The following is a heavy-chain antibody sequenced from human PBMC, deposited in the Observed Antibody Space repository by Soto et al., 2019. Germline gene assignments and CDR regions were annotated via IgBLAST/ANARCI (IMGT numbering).Heavy chain of an antibody. V-gene: IGHV4-31*03. Sequence: TSETLSLTCTFSGGSVSSGGYYWSWIRQHPGKGLEWIGYIYYSGSTYYNPSLKSRVTISVDTSKNQFSLKLSSVTAADTAVYYCAAGYSGYETYYYYYMDVWGKGTTVTVSS. D-gene: IGHD5-12*01. CDR3: AAGYSGYETYYYYYMDV. CDR2: IYYSGST. J-gene: IGHJ6*03. CDR1: GGSVSSGGYY.